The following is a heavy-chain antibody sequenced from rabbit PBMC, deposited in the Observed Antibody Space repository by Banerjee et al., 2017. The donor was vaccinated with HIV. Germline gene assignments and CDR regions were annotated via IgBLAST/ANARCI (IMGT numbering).Heavy chain of an antibody. J-gene: IGHJ4*01. CDR1: GFSFTNKYV. D-gene: IGHD4-2*01. CDR2: IDAGSSDST. CDR3: ARDAGYAGSNL. Sequence: QSLEESGGDLVKPEGSLTLTCTASGFSFTNKYVMCWVRQAPGKGLEWIACIDAGSSDSTDYATWAKGRFTISKTSSTVDLKMTSLTVADTATYFCARDAGYAGSNLWGPGTLVTVS. V-gene: IGHV1S40*01.